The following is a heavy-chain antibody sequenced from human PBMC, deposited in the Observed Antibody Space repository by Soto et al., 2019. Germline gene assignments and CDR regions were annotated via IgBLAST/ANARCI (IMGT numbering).Heavy chain of an antibody. CDR1: GYTFTSYG. CDR2: ISAYNGNT. V-gene: IGHV1-18*01. J-gene: IGHJ1*01. D-gene: IGHD3-22*01. CDR3: ARVRYYDSSGYAPAEYFQH. Sequence: GASVKVSCKASGYTFTSYGISWVRQAPGQGQERMGWISAYNGNTNYAQKHQGRVTMTTDTSTSTAYMELRSLRSDDTAVYYCARVRYYDSSGYAPAEYFQHWGQGTLVTVSS.